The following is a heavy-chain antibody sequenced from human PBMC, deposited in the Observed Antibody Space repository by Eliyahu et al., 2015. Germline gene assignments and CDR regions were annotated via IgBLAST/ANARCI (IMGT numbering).Heavy chain of an antibody. CDR2: IYHSGST. D-gene: IGHD3-10*01. Sequence: QVQLQESGPGLVKPSGTLSLTCAVSGXSIXSXNWWXWXRQPPGKGLEWIGEIYHSGSTNYNPSLKSRVTISVDKPKNQFSLKLSSVTAADTAVYYCARNPNYGSGSYPSQPYYYYGMDVWGQGTTVTVSS. V-gene: IGHV4-4*02. J-gene: IGHJ6*02. CDR1: GXSIXSXNW. CDR3: ARNPNYGSGSYPSQPYYYYGMDV.